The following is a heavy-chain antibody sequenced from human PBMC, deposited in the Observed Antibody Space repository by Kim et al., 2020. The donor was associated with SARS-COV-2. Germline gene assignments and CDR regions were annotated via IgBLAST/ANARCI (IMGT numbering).Heavy chain of an antibody. CDR1: GGSVSSGSYY. D-gene: IGHD3-10*01. Sequence: SETLSLTCTVSGGSVSSGSYYWSWIRQPPGKGLEWIGYIYYSGSTNYNPSLKSRVTISVDTSKNQFSLKLSSVTAADTAVYYCARDEYYGSGRTSTSWGQGTLVTVSS. V-gene: IGHV4-61*01. CDR2: IYYSGST. J-gene: IGHJ1*01. CDR3: ARDEYYGSGRTSTS.